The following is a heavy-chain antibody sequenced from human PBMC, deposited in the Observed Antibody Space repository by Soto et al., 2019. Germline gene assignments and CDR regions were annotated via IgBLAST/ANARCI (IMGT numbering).Heavy chain of an antibody. CDR1: GGSISSYY. CDR3: AREPRA. CDR2: IYYSGST. V-gene: IGHV4-59*12. Sequence: PSETLSLTCTVSGGSISSYYWSWIRQPPGKGLEWIGYIYYSGSTYYNPSLKSRVTISVDTTKNQFSLKLSSVTAADTAVYYCAREPRAWGQGTLVTVSS. J-gene: IGHJ5*02.